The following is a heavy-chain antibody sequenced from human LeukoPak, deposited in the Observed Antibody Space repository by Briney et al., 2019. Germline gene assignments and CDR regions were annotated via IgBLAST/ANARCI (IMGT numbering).Heavy chain of an antibody. CDR3: ARPLPMAAFDY. CDR1: GGSFSGYY. CDR2: INHSGST. V-gene: IGHV4-34*01. J-gene: IGHJ4*02. Sequence: SETLSLTCAVYGGSFSGYYWSWIRQPPGKGLEWIGEINHSGSTNYNPSLKSRLIISVDTSKNQFSLNLKCVTAADTAVYYCARPLPMAAFDYWGQGTLVTVSS. D-gene: IGHD3-10*01.